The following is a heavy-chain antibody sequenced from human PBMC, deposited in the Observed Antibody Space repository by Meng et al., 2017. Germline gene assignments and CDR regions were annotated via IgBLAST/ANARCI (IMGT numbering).Heavy chain of an antibody. J-gene: IGHJ3*02. CDR3: ASEPGIAAAGYPHNAFDI. CDR2: IYSGGST. D-gene: IGHD6-13*01. V-gene: IGHV3-53*01. CDR1: GFTVSSNY. Sequence: GGSLRLSCAVSGFTVSSNYMSCVRQAPGKGLEWVSVIYSGGSTYYADSVKGRFTISRDNSKNTLYLQMNSLRAEDTAVYYCASEPGIAAAGYPHNAFDIWGQGTMVTVSS.